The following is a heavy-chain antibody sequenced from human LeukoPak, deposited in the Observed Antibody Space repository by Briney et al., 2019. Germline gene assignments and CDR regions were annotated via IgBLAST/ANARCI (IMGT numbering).Heavy chain of an antibody. CDR1: GFTFDDYA. CDR2: MSWNSGSI. D-gene: IGHD6-13*01. V-gene: IGHV3-9*03. Sequence: GGSLRLSCAASGFTFDDYAMHWVRQAPGKGLEWVSGMSWNSGSIGYADSVKGRFTISRDNAKNSLYLQMNTLRAEDMALYYCVKDSRSSWSDAFDFWGQGTMVTVSS. CDR3: VKDSRSSWSDAFDF. J-gene: IGHJ3*01.